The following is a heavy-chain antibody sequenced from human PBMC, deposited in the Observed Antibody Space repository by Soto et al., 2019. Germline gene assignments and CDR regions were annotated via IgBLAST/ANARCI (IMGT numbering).Heavy chain of an antibody. CDR2: IIPIFGTA. D-gene: IGHD1-20*01. CDR1: GGTFSSYA. V-gene: IGHV1-69*12. J-gene: IGHJ6*02. Sequence: QVQLVQSGAEVKKPGSSMKVSCKASGGTFSSYAISWERQAPGQGLEWMGGIIPIFGTADYAQKFHGRVTITADESTSTAYIELSSLRSEDTAVYYCARGITGTVTYYSGFDVWGQGITVTASS. CDR3: ARGITGTVTYYSGFDV.